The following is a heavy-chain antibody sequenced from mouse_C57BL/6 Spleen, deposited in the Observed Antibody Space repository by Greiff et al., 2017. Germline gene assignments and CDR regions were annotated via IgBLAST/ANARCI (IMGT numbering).Heavy chain of an antibody. CDR3: ARRLRRSWYFDV. Sequence: EVQLQQSGPELVKPGASVKISCKASGYSFTGYYMNWVKQSPEQSLEWIGEINPSTGGTTYNQKFKAKATLTVDKSSSTAYMQLKSLTSEDSAVYYCARRLRRSWYFDVWGTGTTVTVSS. CDR1: GYSFTGYY. D-gene: IGHD1-1*01. J-gene: IGHJ1*03. CDR2: INPSTGGT. V-gene: IGHV1-42*01.